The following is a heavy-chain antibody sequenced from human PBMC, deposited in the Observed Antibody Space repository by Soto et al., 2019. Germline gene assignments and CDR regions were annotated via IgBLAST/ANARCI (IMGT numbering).Heavy chain of an antibody. J-gene: IGHJ6*03. CDR2: ISGSGGST. CDR1: GFTFSSYA. D-gene: IGHD3-10*01. V-gene: IGHV3-23*01. CDR3: AKELLWFGELLNMDV. Sequence: GGSLRLSCAASGFTFSSYAISWVRQAPGKGLEWVSAISGSGGSTYYADSVKGRFTISRDNSKNTLYLQMNSLRAEDTAVYYCAKELLWFGELLNMDVWGKGTTVTVSS.